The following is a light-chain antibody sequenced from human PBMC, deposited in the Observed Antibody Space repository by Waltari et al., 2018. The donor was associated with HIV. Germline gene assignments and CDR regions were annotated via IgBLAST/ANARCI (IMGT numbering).Light chain of an antibody. CDR3: QQSDTTRWT. J-gene: IGKJ1*01. V-gene: IGKV1-39*01. CDR1: QSIDNF. Sequence: DIQMTQSPSSLSASVGDRVTITCRASQSIDNFLNWYQQKPGKAPKLLIYGASRLHSVVPSRFSGSGSGTDFTLTVNSLQPEDFATYYCQQSDTTRWTFGLGTKVEMK. CDR2: GAS.